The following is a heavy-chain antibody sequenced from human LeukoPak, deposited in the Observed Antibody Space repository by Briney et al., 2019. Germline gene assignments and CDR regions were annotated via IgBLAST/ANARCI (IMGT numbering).Heavy chain of an antibody. D-gene: IGHD3-22*01. CDR2: MNTNSGNT. CDR1: GHSFTRCD. J-gene: IGHJ6*02. CDR3: ARSPKYYYDSSGYYGMDV. Sequence: EASVTVSCKASGHSFTRCDINWVRQAAGQGLEWMGWMNTNSGNTGYAQKFQGRVTMTRNTSISTAYMELSSLRSEDTAVYYCARSPKYYYDSSGYYGMDVWGQGTTVTVSS. V-gene: IGHV1-8*01.